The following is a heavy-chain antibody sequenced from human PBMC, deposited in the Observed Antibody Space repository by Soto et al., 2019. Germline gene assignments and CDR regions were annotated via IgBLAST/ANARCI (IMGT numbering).Heavy chain of an antibody. CDR3: ARFRAPFYDTSGYTIDY. CDR1: GFTLSSYN. CDR2: ISSSSGAI. Sequence: CGSLRLSCVVSGFTLSSYNMNWVRQAPGKGLEWVSYISSSSGAIYYADSVKGRFTISRDNAKKSLYLQMNSLRDEDTAVYYCARFRAPFYDTSGYTIDYWGRGTLVT. D-gene: IGHD3-22*01. V-gene: IGHV3-48*02. J-gene: IGHJ4*02.